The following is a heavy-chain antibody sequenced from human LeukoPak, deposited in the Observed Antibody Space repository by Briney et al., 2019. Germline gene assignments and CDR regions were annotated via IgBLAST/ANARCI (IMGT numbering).Heavy chain of an antibody. CDR2: INTNTGNP. D-gene: IGHD1-26*01. J-gene: IGHJ6*03. Sequence: ASVKVSCKASGYTFTGYYIHWVRQAPGQGLEWMGWINTNTGNPTYAQGFTGRFVFSLDTSVSTAYLQISSLKAEDTAVYYCARRTTSGSYLWAYYYYYYMDVWGKGTTVTVSS. V-gene: IGHV7-4-1*02. CDR3: ARRTTSGSYLWAYYYYYYMDV. CDR1: GYTFTGYY.